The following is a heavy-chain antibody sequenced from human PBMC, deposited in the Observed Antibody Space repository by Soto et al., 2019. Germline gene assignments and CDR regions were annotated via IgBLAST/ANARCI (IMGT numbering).Heavy chain of an antibody. CDR3: ARITKDDYGDYPRGDAFDI. CDR1: GYTFTSYG. Sequence: ASVKVSCKASGYTFTSYGISWVRQAPGQGLEWMGWISAYNGNTNYAQKLQGRVTMTTDTSTSTAYMELRSLRSDDTAVYYCARITKDDYGDYPRGDAFDIWGQGTMVTVSS. J-gene: IGHJ3*02. V-gene: IGHV1-18*01. CDR2: ISAYNGNT. D-gene: IGHD4-17*01.